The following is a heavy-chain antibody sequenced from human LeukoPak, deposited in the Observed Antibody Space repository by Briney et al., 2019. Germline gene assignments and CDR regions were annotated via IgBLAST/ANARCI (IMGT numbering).Heavy chain of an antibody. CDR2: ISSSSSYI. Sequence: GGSLRLSCAASGFTFSSYSMNWVRQAPGKGLEWVSSISSSSSYIYYADSVKGRFTISRDNAKNTLYLQMNSLRAEDTAVYYCAKDPTLTGTTADYWGQGTLVIVSS. D-gene: IGHD1-20*01. V-gene: IGHV3-21*01. CDR1: GFTFSSYS. J-gene: IGHJ4*02. CDR3: AKDPTLTGTTADY.